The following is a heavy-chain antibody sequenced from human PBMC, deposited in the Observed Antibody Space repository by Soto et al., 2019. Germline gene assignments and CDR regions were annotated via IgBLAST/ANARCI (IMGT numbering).Heavy chain of an antibody. CDR1: SGSISSGDYY. CDR2: IYYSGST. J-gene: IGHJ4*02. CDR3: ASTYNWNYHFDY. D-gene: IGHD1-7*01. V-gene: IGHV4-30-4*01. Sequence: SETLSLTCTVASGSISSGDYYWSWIRQPPGKGLEWIGYIYYSGSTYYNPSLKSRVTISVDTSKNQFSLKLSSVTAADTAVYYCASTYNWNYHFDYWGQGTLVTVSS.